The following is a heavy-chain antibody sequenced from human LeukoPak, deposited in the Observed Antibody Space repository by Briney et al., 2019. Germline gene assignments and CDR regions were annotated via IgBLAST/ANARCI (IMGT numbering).Heavy chain of an antibody. CDR3: ARDRRAVVVDI. Sequence: SETLSLTCTVSGGSISSSSYYWGWIRQPPGKGLGWIGSIYYSGSTYYNPSLKSRVTISVDTSKNQFSLKLSSVTAADTAVYYCARDRRAVVVDIWGQGTMVTVSS. V-gene: IGHV4-39*02. J-gene: IGHJ3*02. CDR1: GGSISSSSYY. D-gene: IGHD6-19*01. CDR2: IYYSGST.